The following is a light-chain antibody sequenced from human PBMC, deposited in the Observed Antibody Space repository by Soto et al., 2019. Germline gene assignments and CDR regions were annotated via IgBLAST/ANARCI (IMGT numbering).Light chain of an antibody. CDR1: QSLNTK. CDR2: GAS. V-gene: IGKV3-15*01. J-gene: IGKJ1*01. CDR3: QQYNNWPRT. Sequence: DIVMTQSPATLSVSPGERATLSCRASQSLNTKLAWYQQKPGQAPRLLIYGASTRATGIPARFSGSGSGTEFTLTISSLQSEDFAVYCCQQYNNWPRTFGQGTKVDIK.